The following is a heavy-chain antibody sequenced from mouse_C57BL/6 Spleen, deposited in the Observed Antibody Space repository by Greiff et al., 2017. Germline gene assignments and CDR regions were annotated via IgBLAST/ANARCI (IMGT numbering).Heavy chain of an antibody. V-gene: IGHV1-52*01. D-gene: IGHD1-1*01. J-gene: IGHJ3*01. CDR1: GYTFTSYW. CDR2: IDPSDSET. Sequence: VQLQQPGAELVRPGSSVKLSCKASGYTFTSYWMHWVKQRPIPGLEWIGNIDPSDSETHYNQKFKDKATLTVDKSSSTAYMQLSSLTSEDSAVYYCAREGDYYGSSYAYWGQGTLVTVSA. CDR3: AREGDYYGSSYAY.